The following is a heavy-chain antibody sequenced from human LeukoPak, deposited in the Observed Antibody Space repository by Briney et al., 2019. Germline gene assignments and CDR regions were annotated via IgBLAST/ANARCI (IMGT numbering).Heavy chain of an antibody. J-gene: IGHJ4*02. CDR1: GYTFTGYW. CDR3: ARVTGYMTEDFFDY. CDR2: ISPSGGST. V-gene: IGHV1-46*01. Sequence: ASVKVSCKAFGYTFTGYWMHWVRQAPGQGPEWMGVISPSGGSTIYAQKFKGRVTLTRDMSTSTDYLELSSLRSEDTAVYYCARVTGYMTEDFFDYWGQGTLVTVSS. D-gene: IGHD6-13*01.